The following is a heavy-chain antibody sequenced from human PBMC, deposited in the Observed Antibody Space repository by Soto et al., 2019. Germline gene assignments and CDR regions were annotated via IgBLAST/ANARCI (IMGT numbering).Heavy chain of an antibody. D-gene: IGHD2-15*01. CDR3: ATGGGPGCSGGSCYRQNYYGMDV. CDR1: GYTLTELS. Sequence: ASVKVSCKVSGYTLTELSMHWVRQAPGKGLEWMGGFDPEDGETIYAQKFQGRVTMTEDTFTDTAYMELSSLRSEDTAVYYCATGGGPGCSGGSCYRQNYYGMDVWGQGTTVTVSS. J-gene: IGHJ6*02. V-gene: IGHV1-24*01. CDR2: FDPEDGET.